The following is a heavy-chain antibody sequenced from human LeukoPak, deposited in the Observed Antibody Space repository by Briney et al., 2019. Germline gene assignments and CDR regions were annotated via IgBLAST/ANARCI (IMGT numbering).Heavy chain of an antibody. D-gene: IGHD3-22*01. V-gene: IGHV1-69*04. Sequence: SVKVSCKASGGTFSSYAISWVRQAPGQGLEWMGRIIPILGIANYAQKFQGRVTITADKSTSTAYMELSSLRSEDTAVYYCATRLYYYDSSRSWTDYWGQGTLVTVSS. CDR1: GGTFSSYA. CDR3: ATRLYYYDSSRSWTDY. J-gene: IGHJ4*02. CDR2: IIPILGIA.